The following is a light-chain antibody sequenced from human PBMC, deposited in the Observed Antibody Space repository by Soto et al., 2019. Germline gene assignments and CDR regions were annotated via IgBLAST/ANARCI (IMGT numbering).Light chain of an antibody. CDR1: QSVSSN. V-gene: IGKV3-15*01. J-gene: IGKJ4*01. Sequence: EIVMTQSPATLSVSPGERATLSCRASQSVSSNLAWYQQKPGQAPRLLIYGASTRATGIPATFSGSGSGTYFTRTISSLQSEDFAVYYCQQYNNWPLTFGGGTKVEIK. CDR3: QQYNNWPLT. CDR2: GAS.